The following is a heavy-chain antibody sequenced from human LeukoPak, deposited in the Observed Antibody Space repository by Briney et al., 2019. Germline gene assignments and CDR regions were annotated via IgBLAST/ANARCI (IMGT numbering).Heavy chain of an antibody. V-gene: IGHV1-69*01. CDR3: ASAYYYDSSVE. Sequence: SVKVSCKASGXTXXSXXXXXXXXXXGXXXXXXXGIXXIFGTAXYAQKFQGRVTITADESTSTAYMELSSLRSEDTAVYYCASAYYYDSSVEXGQGTLVTVSS. D-gene: IGHD3-22*01. J-gene: IGHJ4*02. CDR2: IXXIFGTA. CDR1: GXTXXSXX.